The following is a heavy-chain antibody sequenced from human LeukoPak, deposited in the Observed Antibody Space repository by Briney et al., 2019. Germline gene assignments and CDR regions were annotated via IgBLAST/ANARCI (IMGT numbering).Heavy chain of an antibody. CDR3: ATVCTSLYLEN. CDR1: GFTFRNYG. J-gene: IGHJ4*02. V-gene: IGHV3-33*01. Sequence: GGSLRLSCAASGFTFRNYGMHWVRQAPGKGLEWVALIWYDGSNQDYADSVRGRFTVSRDNSKNTLYLQMNSLRVEDTAVYYCATVCTSLYLENWGQGTLVTVSS. CDR2: IWYDGSNQ.